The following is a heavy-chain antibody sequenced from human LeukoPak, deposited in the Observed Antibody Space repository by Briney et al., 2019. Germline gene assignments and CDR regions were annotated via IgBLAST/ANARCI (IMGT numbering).Heavy chain of an antibody. CDR2: ITSSSRYI. Sequence: KPGGSLRLSCTASGFTFSSYSMNWVRQAPGKGLEWVSSITSSSRYIYYADSLKGRFTISRDNAKNSLSLQMNSLRAEDTAVYYCARGVVPAANFDYWGQGTLVTVSS. V-gene: IGHV3-21*04. CDR3: ARGVVPAANFDY. D-gene: IGHD2-2*01. J-gene: IGHJ4*02. CDR1: GFTFSSYS.